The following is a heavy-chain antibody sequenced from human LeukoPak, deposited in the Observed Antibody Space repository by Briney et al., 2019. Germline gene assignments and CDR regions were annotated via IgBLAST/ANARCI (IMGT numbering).Heavy chain of an antibody. CDR2: ISTVNGDT. CDR3: ARGMAPDQY. J-gene: IGHJ4*02. Sequence: ASVKVSCKASGYTFTGYYTHWVRQAPGRGLEWMGWISTVNGDTNYAQNLQGRATMTTDTSTTTAYMELKSLRSDDTAVYYCARGMAPDQYWGQGTLVTVSS. D-gene: IGHD1-14*01. CDR1: GYTFTGYY. V-gene: IGHV1-18*04.